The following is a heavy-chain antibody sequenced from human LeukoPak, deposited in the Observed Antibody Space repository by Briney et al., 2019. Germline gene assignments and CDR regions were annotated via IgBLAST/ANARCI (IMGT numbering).Heavy chain of an antibody. J-gene: IGHJ4*02. CDR3: ASGAVNRRDGYNDLGY. D-gene: IGHD5-24*01. Sequence: GSSVTVSCKASGGTFSSYAISWVRQAPGQGLEWMGRIIPILGIANYAQKFQGRVTITADKSTSTAYMELSSLRSEDTAVYYCASGAVNRRDGYNDLGYWGQGTLVTVSS. V-gene: IGHV1-69*04. CDR2: IIPILGIA. CDR1: GGTFSSYA.